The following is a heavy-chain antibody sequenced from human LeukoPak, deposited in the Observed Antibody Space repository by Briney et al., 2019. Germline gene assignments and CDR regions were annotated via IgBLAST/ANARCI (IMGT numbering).Heavy chain of an antibody. CDR1: GYTFTGYY. V-gene: IGHV1-2*02. CDR3: ARETSRKGAFDI. Sequence: GASVKVSCKASGYTFTGYYMHWVRQAPGQGLEWMGWINPNSGGTNYAQKFQGRVTMTRDTSTSTAYMELSRLRSDDTAVYYCARETSRKGAFDIWGQGTMVTVSS. CDR2: INPNSGGT. J-gene: IGHJ3*02.